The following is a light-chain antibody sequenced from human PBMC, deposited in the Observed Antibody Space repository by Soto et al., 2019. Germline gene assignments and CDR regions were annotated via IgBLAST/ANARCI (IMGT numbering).Light chain of an antibody. CDR2: DAS. J-gene: IGKJ2*01. CDR1: QSISSW. CDR3: QQYNSYSQMYT. V-gene: IGKV1-5*01. Sequence: DIQMTQSPSTPSASVGDRVTITCRASQSISSWLAWYQQKPGKAPKLLIYDASSLESGVPSRFSGSGSGTEFTLTISSLQPDDFATYYCQQYNSYSQMYTFGQGTKVDIK.